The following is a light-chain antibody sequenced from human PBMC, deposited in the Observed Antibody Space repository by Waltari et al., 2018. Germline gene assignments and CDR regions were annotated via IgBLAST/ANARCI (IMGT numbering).Light chain of an antibody. CDR2: DVA. J-gene: IGLJ2*01. CDR1: SSAVDGFNF. CDR3: SSYTSVNTR. Sequence: QSALTQPASMSGSPGQSITIPCTGTSSAVDGFNFVSWYQQYPGKAPKLIIYDVANRPSGVSHRFSGSRSDNTASLTISGLQAEDEADYYCSSYTSVNTRFGGGTKLTVL. V-gene: IGLV2-14*03.